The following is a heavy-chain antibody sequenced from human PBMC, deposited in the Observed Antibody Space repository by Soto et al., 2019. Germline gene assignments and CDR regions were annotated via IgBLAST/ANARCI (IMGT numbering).Heavy chain of an antibody. Sequence: EVQLVQSGGRVVPPGGSLRISCAASGFDFNRFTMHWVRQTPERGLEWVSYIRGDGTDIRYADSVRGRFTISRDNTKNSLYLQMYSLTTEDTALYYCAKERDCGGGCFYFDFWGQGALVTVSS. CDR3: AKERDCGGGCFYFDF. D-gene: IGHD2-21*01. J-gene: IGHJ4*02. V-gene: IGHV3-43*01. CDR2: IRGDGTDI. CDR1: GFDFNRFT.